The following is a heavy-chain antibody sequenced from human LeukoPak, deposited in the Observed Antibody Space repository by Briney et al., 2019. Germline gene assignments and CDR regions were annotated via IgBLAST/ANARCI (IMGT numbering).Heavy chain of an antibody. CDR1: GGTFSSYT. V-gene: IGHV1-69*04. J-gene: IGHJ4*02. CDR2: IIPILGIA. CDR3: ARDLRGDRGDDY. D-gene: IGHD3-16*01. Sequence: ASVKVSCKASGGTFSSYTISWVRQAPGQGLEWMGRIIPILGIANYAQKFQGRVTITADKSTSTAYMVLSSLRSEDTAVYYCARDLRGDRGDDYWGQGTLVTVSS.